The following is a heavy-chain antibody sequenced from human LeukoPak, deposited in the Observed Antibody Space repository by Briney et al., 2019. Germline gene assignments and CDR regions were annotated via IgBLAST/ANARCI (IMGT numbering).Heavy chain of an antibody. J-gene: IGHJ4*02. Sequence: GGSLRLSCAASGFTFSSYGMHWVRQAPGKGLEWVAVIWYDGSNKYYADSVKGRFTISGDNSKNTLYLQMNSLRAEDTAVYYCARGVPRQWLVFDYWGQGTLVTVSS. CDR3: ARGVPRQWLVFDY. D-gene: IGHD6-19*01. CDR2: IWYDGSNK. CDR1: GFTFSSYG. V-gene: IGHV3-33*01.